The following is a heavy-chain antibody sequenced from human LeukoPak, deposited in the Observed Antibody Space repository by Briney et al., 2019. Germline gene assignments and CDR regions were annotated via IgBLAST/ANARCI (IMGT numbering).Heavy chain of an antibody. CDR2: IYYSGST. D-gene: IGHD3-10*01. Sequence: SETLSLTCTVSGGSIGGYHWSWIRQSPGKGREWIGYIYYSGSTNYSPSLKSRVTISADTSQNQFSLKLTSVTAADTAVYYCARHKRFTEGGSGAFDYWGQGARVTVSS. J-gene: IGHJ4*02. CDR1: GGSIGGYH. V-gene: IGHV4-59*08. CDR3: ARHKRFTEGGSGAFDY.